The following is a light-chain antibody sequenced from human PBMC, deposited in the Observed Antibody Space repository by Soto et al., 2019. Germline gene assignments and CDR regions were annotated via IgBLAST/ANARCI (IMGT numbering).Light chain of an antibody. CDR3: QQRSTWPYT. J-gene: IGKJ2*01. CDR1: QSITRY. CDR2: DAS. Sequence: EIVLTQSPGTLSFYPGERATLPCRASQSITRYLAWYQQKPGQAPRLLIYDASNRATGIPVRFSGSGSGTDFTLTISSLEPDAFAVYYCQQRSTWPYTFGQGTKLEIQ. V-gene: IGKV3-11*01.